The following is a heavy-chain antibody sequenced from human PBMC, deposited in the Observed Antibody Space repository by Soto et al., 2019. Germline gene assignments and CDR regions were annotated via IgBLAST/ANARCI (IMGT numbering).Heavy chain of an antibody. D-gene: IGHD2-2*01. CDR1: GFTVGSNY. V-gene: IGHV3-66*01. Sequence: VQLVDSGGALVQPGGSLRLSCAASGFTVGSNYMNWVRQAPGKGLEWVSVIYNGGLTSYADSVKGRFTISRDDSSNTLYLQMSSLRTDDTAVYYCARTIGCASSLYFDYWGQGTLVTVSS. J-gene: IGHJ4*02. CDR2: IYNGGLT. CDR3: ARTIGCASSLYFDY.